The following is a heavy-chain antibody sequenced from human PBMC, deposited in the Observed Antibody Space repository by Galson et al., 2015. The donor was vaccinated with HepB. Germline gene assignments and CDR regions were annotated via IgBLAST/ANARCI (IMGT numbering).Heavy chain of an antibody. CDR1: GFTFTRHS. CDR3: AKESSGYYYFDS. Sequence: SLRLSCAASGFTFTRHSMAWVRQAPGKGLEWVSTLGASGVNKLYADSVKGRFTISRDDSENTLFLQVDSLRAAATAVYFCAKESSGYYYFDSCGQGTLVTVSS. J-gene: IGHJ4*02. V-gene: IGHV3-23*01. D-gene: IGHD6-19*01. CDR2: LGASGVNK.